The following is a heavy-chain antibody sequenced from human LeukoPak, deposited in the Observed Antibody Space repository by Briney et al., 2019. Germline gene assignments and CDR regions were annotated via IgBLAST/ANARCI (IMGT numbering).Heavy chain of an antibody. CDR1: GYTFTSYY. J-gene: IGHJ6*02. D-gene: IGHD6-13*01. CDR3: ARVEGYSSSWYPYYYYGMDV. V-gene: IGHV1-46*01. Sequence: ASVKVSCKASGYTFTSYYMHWVRQTPGQGLEWMGIINPSGGSTSYAQKFQGRVTMTRDTSTSTVYMELSSLRSEDTAVYYCARVEGYSSSWYPYYYYGMDVWGQGTTVTVSS. CDR2: INPSGGST.